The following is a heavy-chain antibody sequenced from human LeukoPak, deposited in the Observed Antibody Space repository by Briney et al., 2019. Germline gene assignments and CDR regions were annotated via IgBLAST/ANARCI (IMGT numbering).Heavy chain of an antibody. J-gene: IGHJ6*02. CDR3: ARETGTSPTEDYYYYGMDV. D-gene: IGHD3-10*01. V-gene: IGHV1-69*04. Sequence: SVKVSCKASGGTFSSYAISWVRQAPGQGLEWMGRIIPIFGIANYAQKFQGRVTITADKSTSTAYMELSSLRSEDTAVYYCARETGTSPTEDYYYYGMDVWGQGTTVTVSS. CDR2: IIPIFGIA. CDR1: GGTFSSYA.